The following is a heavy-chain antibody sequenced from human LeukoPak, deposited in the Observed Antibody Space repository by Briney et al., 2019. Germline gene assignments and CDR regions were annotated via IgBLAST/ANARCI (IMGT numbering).Heavy chain of an antibody. CDR3: ARGTPDFDS. Sequence: SQTLSLTCAVSGGSISSGGSSWNWIRQPPGKGLEWIGFIYQSGRATYNPSLKSRVNISVDRSKNQFSVKMNSVTAADTAVYFCARGTPDFDSWGQGTLDTVSS. J-gene: IGHJ4*02. V-gene: IGHV4-30-2*01. CDR2: IYQSGRA. CDR1: GGSISSGGSS.